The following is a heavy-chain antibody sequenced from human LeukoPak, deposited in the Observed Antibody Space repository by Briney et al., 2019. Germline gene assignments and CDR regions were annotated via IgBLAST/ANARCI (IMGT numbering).Heavy chain of an antibody. CDR3: ARRKSYCSGGSCYFDY. V-gene: IGHV4-34*01. Sequence: SETLSLTCAVYGGSFSGYYWSWIRQPPGKGLEWIGEINHSGSTNYNPSFKSRVTISVDTSKNQFSLKLSSVTAADTAVYYCARRKSYCSGGSCYFDYWGQGTLVTVSS. CDR2: INHSGST. D-gene: IGHD2-15*01. CDR1: GGSFSGYY. J-gene: IGHJ4*02.